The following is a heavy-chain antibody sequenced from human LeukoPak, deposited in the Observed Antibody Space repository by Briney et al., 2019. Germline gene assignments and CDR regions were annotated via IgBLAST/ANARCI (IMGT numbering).Heavy chain of an antibody. CDR2: ISWNSGSI. Sequence: PGGSLRPSCAASGFTFDDYAMHWVRQAPGKGLERVSGISWNSGSIGYADSVKGRFTISRDNAKNSLYLQMNSLRAEDMALYYCAKARGADSSGQGAFDIWGQGTMVTVSS. J-gene: IGHJ3*02. D-gene: IGHD3-22*01. CDR3: AKARGADSSGQGAFDI. V-gene: IGHV3-9*03. CDR1: GFTFDDYA.